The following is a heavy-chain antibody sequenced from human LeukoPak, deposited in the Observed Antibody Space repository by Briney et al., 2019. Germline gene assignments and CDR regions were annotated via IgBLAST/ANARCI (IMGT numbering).Heavy chain of an antibody. V-gene: IGHV1-2*02. D-gene: IGHD5-18*01. J-gene: IGHJ4*02. CDR2: INPNSGGT. CDR1: GYTFTGYY. Sequence: WASVKVSCKASGYTFTGYYMHWVRQAPGQGLEWMGWINPNSGGTNYAQKFQGRVTLTRDTSTSTVYMELSSLRSEDTAVYYCARSPYTYGSLFYLDNWGQGTLVTVSS. CDR3: ARSPYTYGSLFYLDN.